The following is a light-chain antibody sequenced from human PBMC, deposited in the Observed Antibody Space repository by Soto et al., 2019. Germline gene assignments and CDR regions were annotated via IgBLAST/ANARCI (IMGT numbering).Light chain of an antibody. CDR3: QQYNSSPIT. CDR2: KAS. Sequence: DIQMTQSPSTLSASVGDRVTITCRASQSISSWLAWYQQKPGKAPKLLICKASSLESGVPSRFSGSGSGSEFTLTISSLQPDDFATYYCQQYNSSPITFGQGTRLEIK. CDR1: QSISSW. J-gene: IGKJ5*01. V-gene: IGKV1-5*03.